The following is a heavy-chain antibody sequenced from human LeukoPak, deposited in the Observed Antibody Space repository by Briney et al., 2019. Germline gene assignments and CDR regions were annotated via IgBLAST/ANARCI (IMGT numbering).Heavy chain of an antibody. V-gene: IGHV1-2*02. CDR3: ARYHAVNERGIDY. Sequence: ASVKVSCKASGYTFTGYYMHWVRQAPGQGLEWMGWINPNSGGTNYAQKFQGRVTMTRDTSISTAYMELSRLRSDDTAVYYCARYHAVNERGIDYWGQGTLVTVSS. D-gene: IGHD2-2*01. J-gene: IGHJ4*02. CDR2: INPNSGGT. CDR1: GYTFTGYY.